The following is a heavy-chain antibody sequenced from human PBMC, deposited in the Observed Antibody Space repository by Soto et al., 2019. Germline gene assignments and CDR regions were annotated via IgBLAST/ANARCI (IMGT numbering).Heavy chain of an antibody. CDR2: ISGSGGST. J-gene: IGHJ6*02. D-gene: IGHD3-3*01. CDR1: GFTFSSYA. V-gene: IGHV3-23*01. CDR3: ATPWRTDFWGGYSLASGMDV. Sequence: GGSLRLSCAASGFTFSSYAMSWVRQAPGKGLEWASAISGSGGSTYYADSVKGRFTISRDNSKNTLYLQMNSLRAEDTAVYYCATPWRTDFWGGYSLASGMDVWGQGTTVTVSS.